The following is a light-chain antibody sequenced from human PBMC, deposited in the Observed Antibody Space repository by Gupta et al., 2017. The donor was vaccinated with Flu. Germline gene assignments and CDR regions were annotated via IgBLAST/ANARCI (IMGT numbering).Light chain of an antibody. CDR2: EDT. CDR1: KLEDKY. J-gene: IGLJ2*01. Sequence: TCYGDKLEDKYTSWYQQMPGQSPVRVIYEDTKRPSGIPGRFSGASSGNTATLTISGTQALDEADYYCQAGDSSSVVFGGGTKLTVL. V-gene: IGLV3-1*01. CDR3: QAGDSSSVV.